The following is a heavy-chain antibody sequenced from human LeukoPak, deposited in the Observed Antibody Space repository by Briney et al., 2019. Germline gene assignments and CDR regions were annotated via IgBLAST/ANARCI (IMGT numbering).Heavy chain of an antibody. CDR1: GGSISSSSYY. CDR3: ARANGYYYDSSGYYYLDY. J-gene: IGHJ4*02. Sequence: SETLSLTCTVSGGSISSSSYYWGWIRQPPGKGLEWIGYIYYSGSTNYNPSLKSRVTISVDTSKNQFSLKLSSVTAADTAVYYCARANGYYYDSSGYYYLDYWGQGTLVTVSS. V-gene: IGHV4-61*05. CDR2: IYYSGST. D-gene: IGHD3-22*01.